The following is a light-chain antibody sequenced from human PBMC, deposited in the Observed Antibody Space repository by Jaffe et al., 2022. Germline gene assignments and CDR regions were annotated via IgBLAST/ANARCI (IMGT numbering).Light chain of an antibody. Sequence: EIVLTQSPATLSLSPGERVTLSCRASQSVSTYLAWYQQKPGQAPRLLISDASNRATGIPARFSGSGSGTDFTLTISSLEPEDFAVYYCQHRSDWPLTFGGGTKVEIK. V-gene: IGKV3-11*01. CDR3: QHRSDWPLT. J-gene: IGKJ4*01. CDR1: QSVSTY. CDR2: DAS.